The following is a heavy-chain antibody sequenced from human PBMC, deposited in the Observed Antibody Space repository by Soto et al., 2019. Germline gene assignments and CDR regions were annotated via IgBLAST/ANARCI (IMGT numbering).Heavy chain of an antibody. D-gene: IGHD6-19*01. Sequence: QVQLVQSGAEVKKPGASVKVSCKASGYIFSDYYMHWVRQAPGQGLECMGWINPNSGDTIYAQKLQGRVTVTGDPSISTAYMELSRLTSDDTAVYYCVRGRAVAGINDEAFDLWGQGTMVTVSS. CDR3: VRGRAVAGINDEAFDL. V-gene: IGHV1-2*02. CDR2: INPNSGDT. CDR1: GYIFSDYY. J-gene: IGHJ3*01.